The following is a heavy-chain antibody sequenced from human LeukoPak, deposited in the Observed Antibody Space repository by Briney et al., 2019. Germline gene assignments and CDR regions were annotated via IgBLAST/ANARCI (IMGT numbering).Heavy chain of an antibody. CDR1: GFTFSSYA. CDR2: ISGSGGST. D-gene: IGHD2-2*02. J-gene: IGHJ4*02. CDR3: AKDICSSTSCYTFDC. Sequence: PGGSLRLSCAASGFTFSSYAMSWVRQAPGKGLEWVSAISGSGGSTYYADSVKGRFTISRDNTKNTLYLQMNSLRAEDTAVYYCAKDICSSTSCYTFDCWGQGTLVTVSS. V-gene: IGHV3-23*01.